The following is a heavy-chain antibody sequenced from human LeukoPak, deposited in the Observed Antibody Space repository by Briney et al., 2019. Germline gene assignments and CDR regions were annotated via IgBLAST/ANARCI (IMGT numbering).Heavy chain of an antibody. Sequence: ASVKVSCKASGYTFTSYDINWVRQATGQGLEWMGWMNPNSGNTGYAQKFQGRVTMNRNTSISTAYMELSSLRSEDTAVYYCARGRTYCSGGSCYSSWFDPWGQGTLVTVSS. CDR3: ARGRTYCSGGSCYSSWFDP. J-gene: IGHJ5*02. CDR1: GYTFTSYD. V-gene: IGHV1-8*01. D-gene: IGHD2-15*01. CDR2: MNPNSGNT.